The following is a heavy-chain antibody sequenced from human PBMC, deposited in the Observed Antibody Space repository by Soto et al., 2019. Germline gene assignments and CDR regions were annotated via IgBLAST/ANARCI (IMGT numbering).Heavy chain of an antibody. J-gene: IGHJ4*02. V-gene: IGHV4-39*01. CDR3: ARHRACSGGSCQHGRFDY. Sequence: PATLSLTCTDYGGSFSSTGYYCVWILQPALNEVEWIGSIYYSGSTYYAQSLKSRVTISVDTSKNQFSLKLSCVTAADTAVYYCARHRACSGGSCQHGRFDYWGQGTLVTVSS. CDR2: IYYSGST. CDR1: GGSFSSTGYY. D-gene: IGHD2-15*01.